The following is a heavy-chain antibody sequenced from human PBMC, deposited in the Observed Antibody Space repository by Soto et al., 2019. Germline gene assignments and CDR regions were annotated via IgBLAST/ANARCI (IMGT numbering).Heavy chain of an antibody. CDR2: IDPSDSYT. V-gene: IGHV5-10-1*01. CDR1: GYSFTSYW. J-gene: IGHJ4*02. Sequence: GESLKISCKGSGYSFTSYWISWVRQMPGKGLEWMGRIDPSDSYTNYSPSFQGHVTISADESISTAYLQWSSLKASDTAMYYCAKEDKVGANESNYWGQGNLVTVSS. CDR3: AKEDKVGANESNY. D-gene: IGHD1-26*01.